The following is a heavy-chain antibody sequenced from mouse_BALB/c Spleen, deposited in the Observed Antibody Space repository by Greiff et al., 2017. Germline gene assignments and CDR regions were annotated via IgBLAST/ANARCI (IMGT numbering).Heavy chain of an antibody. Sequence: EVKLMESGPELVKPGASVKISCKASGYSFTGYFMNWVKQSHGKSLEWIGRINPYNGDTFYNQKFKGKATLTVDKSSSTAHMELLSLTSEDSAVYYCGRDYYGSSGAMDYWGQGTSVTVSS. D-gene: IGHD1-1*01. J-gene: IGHJ4*01. CDR1: GYSFTGYF. V-gene: IGHV1-37*01. CDR3: GRDYYGSSGAMDY. CDR2: INPYNGDT.